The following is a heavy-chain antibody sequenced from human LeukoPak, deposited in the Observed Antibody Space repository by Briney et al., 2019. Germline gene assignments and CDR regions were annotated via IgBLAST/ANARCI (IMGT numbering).Heavy chain of an antibody. CDR3: ARSWSSSTFDP. V-gene: IGHV5-51*01. CDR2: IYPGDSDT. D-gene: IGHD6-13*01. J-gene: IGHJ5*02. CDR1: GYSFTSYC. Sequence: GESLKISCKGSGYSFTSYCIGWVRRMAGEGLEGRGIIYPGDSDTRYSPSFQGQVTISADKSISTAYLQWSSLKAADTAMYYCARSWSSSTFDPWGQGTLVIVTA.